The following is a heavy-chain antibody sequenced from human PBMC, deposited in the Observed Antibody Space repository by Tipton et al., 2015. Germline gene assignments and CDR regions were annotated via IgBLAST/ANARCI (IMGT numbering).Heavy chain of an antibody. D-gene: IGHD6-19*01. CDR2: MDPSSGAT. J-gene: IGHJ4*02. CDR3: ARTWLQVFTPDFDY. Sequence: QLVQSGAEVKQPGASVKVSCKTSGYTFTGHRLHWVRQAPGQGLEWMGCMDPSSGATSYAQKFHGRVTMTSDTSISTAYLELSTLGSDATAVYYCARTWLQVFTPDFDYWGQGTLVTVSS. V-gene: IGHV1-2*02. CDR1: GYTFTGHR.